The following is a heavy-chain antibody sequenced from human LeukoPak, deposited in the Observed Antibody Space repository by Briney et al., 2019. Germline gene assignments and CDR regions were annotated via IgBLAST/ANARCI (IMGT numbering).Heavy chain of an antibody. CDR2: ISSSGSTK. CDR3: ARGALTDTTFGPYDY. CDR1: GFTFSSYE. Sequence: GGSLRLSCAASGFTFSSYEMNWVRQAPGKGLEWVSYISSSGSTKYYADSVMGRFTLSRDNAKKSLYLQMNSLRVEDTAVYYCARGALTDTTFGPYDYWGRGTLVTVSS. V-gene: IGHV3-48*03. J-gene: IGHJ4*02. D-gene: IGHD4-17*01.